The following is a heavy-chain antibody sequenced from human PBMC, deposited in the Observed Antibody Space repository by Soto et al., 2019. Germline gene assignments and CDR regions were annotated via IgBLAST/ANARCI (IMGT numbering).Heavy chain of an antibody. CDR1: ELPFTDYS. CDR3: AVDGVPTSSFRYYYFRF. V-gene: IGHV3-30*04. CDR2: ISHDGRNT. D-gene: IGHD3-9*01. Sequence: QAHLVESGGGVVQPGRSLRLSCAASELPFTDYSMHWVRQTADKGLEWVAFISHDGRNTFYSDSVKGRFTISRDDSRSMLFLQMSGVTVEDTAIYYCAVDGVPTSSFRYYYFRFWGRGTLVTVSS. J-gene: IGHJ4*02.